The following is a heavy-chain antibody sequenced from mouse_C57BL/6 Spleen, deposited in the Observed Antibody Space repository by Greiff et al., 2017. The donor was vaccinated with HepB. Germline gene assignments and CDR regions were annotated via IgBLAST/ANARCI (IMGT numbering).Heavy chain of an antibody. CDR1: GFTFSDYG. Sequence: DVQLQESGGGLVKPGGSLKLSCAASGFTFSDYGMHWVRQAPEKGLEWVAYISSGSSTIYYADTVKGRFTISRDNAKNTLYLEMSSLRSEDTAMYYCARHEDYDYGWFAYWGQGTLVTVSA. CDR3: ARHEDYDYGWFAY. V-gene: IGHV5-17*03. D-gene: IGHD2-4*01. CDR2: ISSGSSTI. J-gene: IGHJ3*01.